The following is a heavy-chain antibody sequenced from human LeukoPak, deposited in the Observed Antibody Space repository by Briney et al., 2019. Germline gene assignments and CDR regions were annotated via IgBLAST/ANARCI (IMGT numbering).Heavy chain of an antibody. V-gene: IGHV4-31*03. CDR3: ARVRFLEWLPFDY. CDR1: GGSISSGDYY. CDR2: IYYSGVT. D-gene: IGHD3-3*01. J-gene: IGHJ4*02. Sequence: SETLSLTRTVSGGSISSGDYYWSWIRQRPGKGLEWIGSIYYSGVTYYNPSLESRVTISVDTSKNQFSLNLSSVTAADTAVYYCARVRFLEWLPFDYWGQGTLVTVSS.